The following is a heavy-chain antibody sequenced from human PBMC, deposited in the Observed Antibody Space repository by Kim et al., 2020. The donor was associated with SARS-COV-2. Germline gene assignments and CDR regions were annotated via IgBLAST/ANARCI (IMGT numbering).Heavy chain of an antibody. Sequence: SVKGRFTIARDNSKHTLYLQMNSLRAEDTAVYYCAKDHSSNWYEKAFGYWGQGTLVTVSS. CDR3: AKDHSSNWYEKAFGY. J-gene: IGHJ4*02. D-gene: IGHD6-13*01. V-gene: IGHV3-23*01.